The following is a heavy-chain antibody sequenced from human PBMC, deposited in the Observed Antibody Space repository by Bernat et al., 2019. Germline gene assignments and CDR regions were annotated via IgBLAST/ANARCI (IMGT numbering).Heavy chain of an antibody. V-gene: IGHV3-72*01. CDR1: GFTFSDQH. CDR2: SRDRNNRHTT. Sequence: EVRLVESGGGLVQPGGSLRLSCATSGFTFSDQHMDWVRQAPGKGLEWIARSRDRNNRHTTENAASVKGRFTISRDDSKDSLSLQMNSLKTEDTAVYYCARVGGWINGPDTSDIWGQGTLVTVSS. D-gene: IGHD5-12*01. J-gene: IGHJ3*02. CDR3: ARVGGWINGPDTSDI.